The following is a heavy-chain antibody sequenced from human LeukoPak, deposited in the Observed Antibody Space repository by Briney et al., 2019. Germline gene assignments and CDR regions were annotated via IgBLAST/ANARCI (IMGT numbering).Heavy chain of an antibody. J-gene: IGHJ4*02. CDR1: GYTFTSYG. V-gene: IGHV1-18*01. CDR3: ATSSRGYIYGLYLDY. D-gene: IGHD5-18*01. Sequence: ASVTVSFKSSGYTFTSYGISWVRQAPGQGLEWVGWISAYNGNTNYAQKLQGRVTMTTDTSTSTAYMELRSLRSDDTDVYYCATSSRGYIYGLYLDYWGRGTLVTVSS. CDR2: ISAYNGNT.